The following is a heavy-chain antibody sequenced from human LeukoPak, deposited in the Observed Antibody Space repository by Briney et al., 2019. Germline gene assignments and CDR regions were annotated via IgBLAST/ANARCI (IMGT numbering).Heavy chain of an antibody. J-gene: IGHJ4*02. CDR3: ARLTMVRGGFADY. CDR2: ISSSGSTI. Sequence: GGSLRLSCAASGFTFSSYEMNWVSQAPGKGLEWVSYISSSGSTIYYADSVKGRFTISRDNAKNSLYLQMNSLRAEDTAVYYCARLTMVRGGFADYWGQGTLVTVSS. CDR1: GFTFSSYE. V-gene: IGHV3-48*03. D-gene: IGHD3-10*01.